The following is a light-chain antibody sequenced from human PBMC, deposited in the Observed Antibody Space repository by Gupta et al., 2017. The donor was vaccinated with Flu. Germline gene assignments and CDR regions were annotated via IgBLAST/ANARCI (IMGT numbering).Light chain of an antibody. V-gene: IGLV1-47*01. CDR3: AAWDDSLSGWV. Sequence: SSNIGSNYVYGYQHLPGTAPKLLIYRDSRRPSGVPDRFSGSRSGTSASLAISGLRSEDEADYYCAAWDDSLSGWVFGGGTKVTVL. CDR2: RDS. J-gene: IGLJ3*02. CDR1: SSNIGSNY.